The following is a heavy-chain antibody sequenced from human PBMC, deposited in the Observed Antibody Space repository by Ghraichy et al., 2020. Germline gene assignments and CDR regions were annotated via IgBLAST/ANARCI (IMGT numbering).Heavy chain of an antibody. CDR1: GGSFSGYY. D-gene: IGHD4-23*01. J-gene: IGHJ2*01. CDR2: INHSGST. CDR3: AGSFTVIRYFDL. V-gene: IGHV4-34*01. Sequence: SETLSLTCAVYGGSFSGYYWSWIRQPPGKGLEWIGEINHSGSTNYNPSLKSRLTISADTSKNQFSLKLSSVTAADTAVYYCAGSFTVIRYFDLWGRGTLVTVSS.